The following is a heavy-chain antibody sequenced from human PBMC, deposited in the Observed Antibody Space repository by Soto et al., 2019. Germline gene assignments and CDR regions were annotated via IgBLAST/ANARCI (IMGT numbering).Heavy chain of an antibody. CDR3: ASGYDILTGYPRGDYYGMDV. Sequence: SETLSLTCAVSGGSISSGGYYWGWIRQPPGKGLEWIGSIYYSGSTYYNPSLKSRVTISVDTSKNQFSLKLSSVTAADTAVYYCASGYDILTGYPRGDYYGMDVWGQGTTVTVSS. CDR1: GGSISSGGYY. J-gene: IGHJ6*02. D-gene: IGHD3-9*01. CDR2: IYYSGST. V-gene: IGHV4-39*01.